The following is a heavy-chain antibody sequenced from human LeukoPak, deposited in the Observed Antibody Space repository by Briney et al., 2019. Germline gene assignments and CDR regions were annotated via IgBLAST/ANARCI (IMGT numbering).Heavy chain of an antibody. V-gene: IGHV4-39*01. J-gene: IGHJ4*02. CDR3: ASQSRYNWNYFAN. CDR1: GGSISSSSYY. D-gene: IGHD1-20*01. Sequence: PSETLSLTCTVSGGSISSSSYYWGWIRQPPGKGLEWIGSIYYSGSTYYNPSLKSRVTISVDTSKNQFSLKLSSVTAADTAVYYCASQSRYNWNYFANWGQGTLVTVSS. CDR2: IYYSGST.